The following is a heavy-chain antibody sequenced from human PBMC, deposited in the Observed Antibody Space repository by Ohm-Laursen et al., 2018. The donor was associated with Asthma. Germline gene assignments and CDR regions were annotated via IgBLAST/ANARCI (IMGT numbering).Heavy chain of an antibody. J-gene: IGHJ4*02. CDR2: IWYDGSNK. D-gene: IGHD5-18*01. V-gene: IGHV3-33*08. CDR3: ARDAYSDTYFDY. Sequence: SLRLSCSASGFAFSNIWMTRVRQVPGKGLEWVAVIWYDGSNKYYADSVKGRFTISRDNSKNTLYLHMNSLRAEDTAVYYCARDAYSDTYFDYWGQATLVTVSS. CDR1: GFAFSNIW.